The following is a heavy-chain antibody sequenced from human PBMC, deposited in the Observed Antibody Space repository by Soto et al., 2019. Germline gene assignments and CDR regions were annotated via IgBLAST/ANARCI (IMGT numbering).Heavy chain of an antibody. V-gene: IGHV3-48*01. CDR2: IGRSSETI. D-gene: IGHD4-4*01. Sequence: EVQLVESGGDLVQPGGSLRLSCAASGFTFTDYSMSWVRQAPGKGLEWISYIGRSSETITYADSVKGRFTISRDSAKSSLYLQMNSLRAEDTAVYYCVRDQHYSFDYWGQGILVTVSP. CDR1: GFTFTDYS. CDR3: VRDQHYSFDY. J-gene: IGHJ4*02.